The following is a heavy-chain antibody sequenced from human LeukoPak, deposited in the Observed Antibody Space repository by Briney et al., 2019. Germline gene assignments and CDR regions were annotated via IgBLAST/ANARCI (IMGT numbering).Heavy chain of an antibody. CDR1: GFTFNNYA. D-gene: IGHD2-15*01. V-gene: IGHV3-23*01. Sequence: GGSLRLSCAASGFTFNNYAMTWVRQAPGRGLEWVSTISNSGGSTYYADSVKGRFTISRDNSKNTLYLQMNSLRAEDTAVYYCAKDQYCSGDSCHHQRGFHHWGQGTLVTVSS. CDR3: AKDQYCSGDSCHHQRGFHH. J-gene: IGHJ4*02. CDR2: ISNSGGST.